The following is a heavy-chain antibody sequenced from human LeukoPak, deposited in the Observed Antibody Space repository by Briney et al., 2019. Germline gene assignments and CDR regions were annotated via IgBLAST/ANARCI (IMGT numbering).Heavy chain of an antibody. CDR2: IGVTGDT. D-gene: IGHD2-15*01. J-gene: IGHJ2*01. V-gene: IGHV3-13*01. CDR3: TKEFCGSRGACAGGSYYDF. Sequence: GGSLRLSCAASGSTFSKDDFHWVRQAPGKGLEWVAAIGVTGDTYYADSVKGRFTISREDAANSLYLQMRSLGAGDTALYYCTKEFCGSRGACAGGSYYDFWGRGALVTVSS. CDR1: GSTFSKDD.